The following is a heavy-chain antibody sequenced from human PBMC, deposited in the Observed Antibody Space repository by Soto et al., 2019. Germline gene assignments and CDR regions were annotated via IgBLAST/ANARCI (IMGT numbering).Heavy chain of an antibody. J-gene: IGHJ4*02. CDR3: ATSGGGH. CDR2: ITPDGNRK. V-gene: IGHV3-7*05. Sequence: EVLLVESGGHLVQPGESLRLSCTASGFTFSDSWMSWVRRAPGKGLEWVANITPDGNRKFYVDSVKGRFTISRDNADNSLYLQVNSLRVYDTAVYYCATSGGGHWGQGPLVTVSS. CDR1: GFTFSDSW. D-gene: IGHD3-16*01.